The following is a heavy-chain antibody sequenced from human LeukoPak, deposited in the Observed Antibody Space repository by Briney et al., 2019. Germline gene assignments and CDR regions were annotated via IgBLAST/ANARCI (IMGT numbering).Heavy chain of an antibody. J-gene: IGHJ5*02. Sequence: GGSLRLSCAASGFTFSSYAMHWVRQASGKGLEWVAVISYDGSNKYYADSVKGRFTISRDNSKNTLYLQMNSLRAEDTAVYYCASDKRLDPWGQGTLVTVSS. V-gene: IGHV3-30*04. CDR1: GFTFSSYA. CDR2: ISYDGSNK. D-gene: IGHD3-9*01. CDR3: ASDKRLDP.